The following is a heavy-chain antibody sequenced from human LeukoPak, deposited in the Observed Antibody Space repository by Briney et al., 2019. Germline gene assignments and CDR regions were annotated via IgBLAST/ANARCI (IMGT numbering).Heavy chain of an antibody. D-gene: IGHD6-6*01. J-gene: IGHJ6*03. CDR1: GYTFTSYG. Sequence: ASVKVSCKASGYTFTSYGISWVRQAPGQGLEWMGWISAYNGNTNYAQKLQGRVTMTTDTSTSTAYMELRSLRSDDTAVYYCATLSIAVPADYYYYMDVWGKGTTVTVSS. CDR3: ATLSIAVPADYYYYMDV. V-gene: IGHV1-18*01. CDR2: ISAYNGNT.